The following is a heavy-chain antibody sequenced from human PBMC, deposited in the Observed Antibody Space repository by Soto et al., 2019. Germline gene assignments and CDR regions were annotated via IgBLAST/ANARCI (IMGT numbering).Heavy chain of an antibody. Sequence: GGSLRLSCAASGFTFSRYAIHWVRQAPGKGLEWVTVMSYDGNQKHYADSVKGRFTVSRDDSENTVFLQMTSLRPEDTATYYCAKDRYFDSYYLDSWGQGTLVTVSS. D-gene: IGHD3-9*01. CDR1: GFTFSRYA. V-gene: IGHV3-30-3*01. CDR2: MSYDGNQK. J-gene: IGHJ4*02. CDR3: AKDRYFDSYYLDS.